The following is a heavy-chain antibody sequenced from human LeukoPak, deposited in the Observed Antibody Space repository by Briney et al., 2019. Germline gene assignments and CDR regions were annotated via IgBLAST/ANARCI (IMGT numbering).Heavy chain of an antibody. CDR1: GYTFTSYY. Sequence: GASVKVSCKASGYTFTSYYMHWVRQAPGQGLEWMGIINRSGGSTSYAQKFQGRVTMTRDTSTSTVYMELSSLRSEDTAVYYCARDSGYDLRVLDYYGMDVWGQGTTVTVSS. D-gene: IGHD5-12*01. V-gene: IGHV1-46*01. CDR3: ARDSGYDLRVLDYYGMDV. J-gene: IGHJ6*02. CDR2: INRSGGST.